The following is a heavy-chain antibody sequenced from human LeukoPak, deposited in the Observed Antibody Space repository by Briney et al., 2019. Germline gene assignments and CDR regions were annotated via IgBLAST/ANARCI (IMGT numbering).Heavy chain of an antibody. Sequence: ASVKVSCKASGYIFNNYGISWVRQAPGQGLEWMGWISPYRGDTEYAQRSQGRVTMTTDTSTSTAYMEVRSLRSDDTAVYYCARQVLIVGGRYGMDVWGQGTTVIVSS. D-gene: IGHD3-22*01. J-gene: IGHJ6*02. CDR3: ARQVLIVGGRYGMDV. CDR2: ISPYRGDT. CDR1: GYIFNNYG. V-gene: IGHV1-18*01.